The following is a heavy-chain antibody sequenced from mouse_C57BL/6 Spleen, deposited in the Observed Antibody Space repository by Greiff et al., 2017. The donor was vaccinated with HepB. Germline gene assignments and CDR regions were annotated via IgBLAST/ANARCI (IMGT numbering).Heavy chain of an antibody. CDR3: ARRADYSNSPMGVDY. J-gene: IGHJ4*01. Sequence: QVQLQQSGPGLVQPSQSLSITCTVSGFSLTSYGVHWVRQSPGKGLEWLGVLWSGGSTDYNAAFISRLSISKDNSKSQVFFKMNSLQADDAAIYYCARRADYSNSPMGVDYWGQGTSVTVSS. V-gene: IGHV2-2*01. CDR2: LWSGGST. CDR1: GFSLTSYG. D-gene: IGHD2-5*01.